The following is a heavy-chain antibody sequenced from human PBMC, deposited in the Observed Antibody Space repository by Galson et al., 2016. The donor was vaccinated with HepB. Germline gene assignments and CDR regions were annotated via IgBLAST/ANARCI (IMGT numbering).Heavy chain of an antibody. CDR1: GFTFSDYN. D-gene: IGHD2-15*01. CDR3: TREGFRFIVVKVWDAFDT. CDR2: ISRDSSTK. Sequence: SLRLSCAASGFTFSDYNMNWVRQAPGKGLEWVSYISRDSSTKFYADSVKGRFITARDNARYSLSLHMSSLKDEDTAVYYCTREGFRFIVVKVWDAFDTWGQGTKVTVSS. J-gene: IGHJ3*02. V-gene: IGHV3-48*02.